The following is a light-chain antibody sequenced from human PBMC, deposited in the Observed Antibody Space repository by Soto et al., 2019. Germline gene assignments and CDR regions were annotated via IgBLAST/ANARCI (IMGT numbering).Light chain of an antibody. CDR3: QQSYSALRT. CDR1: QTIGYY. J-gene: IGKJ1*01. Sequence: DIQLTQSPSSPSASVGDGVTITCRASQTIGYYLNWYQQKAGKAPKLLIFAASSLRTGVPSRFSGSGSGTDFTLTINSLQPEDFATYFCQQSYSALRTFGQGTKVDIK. V-gene: IGKV1-39*01. CDR2: AAS.